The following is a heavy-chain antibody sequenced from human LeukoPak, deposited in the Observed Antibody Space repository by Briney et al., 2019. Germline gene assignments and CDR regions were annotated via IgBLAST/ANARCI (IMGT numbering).Heavy chain of an antibody. J-gene: IGHJ5*02. Sequence: SETLSLTCTVSGGSISSYYWSWIRQPPGKGLEWIGYIYYSGSTNYNPSLKSRVTISVDTSKNQFSLKLSSVTAADTAVYYCASKTGAGYYYGSGSHSGWFDPWGQGTLVTVSS. D-gene: IGHD3-10*01. CDR2: IYYSGST. CDR3: ASKTGAGYYYGSGSHSGWFDP. V-gene: IGHV4-59*01. CDR1: GGSISSYY.